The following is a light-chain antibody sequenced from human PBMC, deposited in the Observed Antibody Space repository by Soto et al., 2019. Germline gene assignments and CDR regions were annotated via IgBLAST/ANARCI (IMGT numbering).Light chain of an antibody. CDR1: QDITNY. CDR2: AAS. CDR3: QQYHSYPYT. V-gene: IGKV1-16*02. Sequence: DIQMTQSPSSLSASVGDRVTITCRASQDITNYLVWFQQKPGKAPKSLIYAASRLQNGVPSKFSGSGSGTDFTLTISSLQPEDFATYYCQQYHSYPYTFGQGTKLEIK. J-gene: IGKJ2*01.